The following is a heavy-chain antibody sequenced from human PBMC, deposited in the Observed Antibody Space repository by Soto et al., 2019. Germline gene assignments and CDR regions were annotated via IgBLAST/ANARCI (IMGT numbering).Heavy chain of an antibody. CDR2: VKSKTDGGTT. Sequence: GGSLRLSFAASGFTFSNAWINWVRQTPGNGLEWVGRVKSKTDGGTTDFAAPVKGRFAISRDDSKNMVYLEMNSLKTEDTAIYYCTTDSYITSIIVRFDYWGHGTLVTVSS. CDR1: GFTFSNAW. D-gene: IGHD3-22*01. V-gene: IGHV3-15*07. J-gene: IGHJ4*01. CDR3: TTDSYITSIIVRFDY.